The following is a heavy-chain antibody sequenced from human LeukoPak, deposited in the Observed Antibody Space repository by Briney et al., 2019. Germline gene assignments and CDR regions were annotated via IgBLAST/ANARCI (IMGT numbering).Heavy chain of an antibody. Sequence: GGSLILSCAASGFTFSSYAMSWVRQAPGKGLEWVSAISGSGGSTYYADSVKGRFTISRDNSKNTLYLQMNSLRAEDTAVYYCATRGDILTGYYAGPFDYWGQGTLVTVSS. J-gene: IGHJ4*02. CDR1: GFTFSSYA. D-gene: IGHD3-9*01. V-gene: IGHV3-23*01. CDR2: ISGSGGST. CDR3: ATRGDILTGYYAGPFDY.